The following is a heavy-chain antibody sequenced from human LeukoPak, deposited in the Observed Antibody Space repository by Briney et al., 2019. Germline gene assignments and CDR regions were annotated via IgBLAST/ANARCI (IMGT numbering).Heavy chain of an antibody. V-gene: IGHV1-69*01. CDR2: IIPIFGTA. CDR1: GGTFSSYA. J-gene: IGHJ6*02. CDR3: ARDPFDYGDYYYYYGMDV. D-gene: IGHD4-17*01. Sequence: SVKVSCKASGGTFSSYAISWVRQAPGQGLEWMGGIIPIFGTANYAQKFQGRVTITADESTSTAYMELSSLRSEDTAVYYCARDPFDYGDYYYYYGMDVWGQGTTVTVPS.